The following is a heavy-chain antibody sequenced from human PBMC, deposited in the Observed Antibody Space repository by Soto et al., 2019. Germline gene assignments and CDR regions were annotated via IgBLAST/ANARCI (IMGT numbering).Heavy chain of an antibody. CDR2: MNPNSGNT. J-gene: IGHJ4*02. CDR1: GYTFTSYD. Sequence: VASVKVSCKASGYTFTSYDINWVRQATGQGLEWMGWMNPNSGNTGYAQKFQGRVTMTRNTSISTAYMELSSLRSEDTAVYYCARVTRLCSGYDLSTFDYWGQATVVTVSS. CDR3: ARVTRLCSGYDLSTFDY. V-gene: IGHV1-8*01. D-gene: IGHD5-12*01.